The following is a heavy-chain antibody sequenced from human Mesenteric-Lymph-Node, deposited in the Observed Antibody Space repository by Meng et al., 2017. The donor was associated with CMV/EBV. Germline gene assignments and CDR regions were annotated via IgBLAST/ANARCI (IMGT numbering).Heavy chain of an antibody. CDR1: GFTFKTYA. V-gene: IGHV3-23*01. CDR2: ITDTGGDK. J-gene: IGHJ4*02. CDR3: AKGTGASYPTSRVVDF. Sequence: SGFTFKTYAMSWVRQAPGEGLEWVSVITDTGGDKKYADSVKGRFTISRDNSKSTLYLQLNDLRVEDTAVYYCAKGTGASYPTSRVVDFWGQGTLVTVSS. D-gene: IGHD3/OR15-3a*01.